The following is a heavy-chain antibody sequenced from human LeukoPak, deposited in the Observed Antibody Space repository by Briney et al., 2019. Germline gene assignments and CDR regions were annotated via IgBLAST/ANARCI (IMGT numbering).Heavy chain of an antibody. D-gene: IGHD1-26*01. V-gene: IGHV3-7*01. CDR1: GFTFSNYW. CDR2: IKEDGSAK. Sequence: GGSLRLSCAASGFTFSNYWMSWVRQAPGKGLEWVANIKEDGSAKYYVDSVKGRFTISRDNAKNSVYLQMNSLRAEDTAVYYCAREFRGSSNFDYWGQGTLVTVSS. J-gene: IGHJ4*02. CDR3: AREFRGSSNFDY.